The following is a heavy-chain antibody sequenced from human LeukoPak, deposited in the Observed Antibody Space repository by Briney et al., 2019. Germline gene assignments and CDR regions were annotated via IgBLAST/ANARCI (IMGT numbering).Heavy chain of an antibody. J-gene: IGHJ6*02. V-gene: IGHV1-8*01. CDR1: RYTFTSDE. CDR3: ARAVAGGSYYGMDA. Sequence: GASLKVSCTASRYTFTSDEINWVRQATGHGLEGMGWMDPNSGNTGYAQKFQGRVTITRHTSISTAYMELNSLRSEDTAVYYCARAVAGGSYYGMDAWGQGNTVTVSS. CDR2: MDPNSGNT. D-gene: IGHD6-19*01.